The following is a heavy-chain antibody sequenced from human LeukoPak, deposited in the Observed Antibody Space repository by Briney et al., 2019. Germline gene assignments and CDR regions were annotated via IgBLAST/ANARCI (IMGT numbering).Heavy chain of an antibody. CDR2: INSDGSNT. J-gene: IGHJ5*02. V-gene: IGHV3-74*01. CDR1: GFTLSSYW. CDR3: AKERHRFDP. Sequence: PGGSLRLSCAASGFTLSSYWMHWVRQAPGKGLVWVSCINSDGSNTRYADSVKGRFTISRDNAKNTLYLQMNSLRAEDTAEYYCAKERHRFDPWGQGTLVTVSS.